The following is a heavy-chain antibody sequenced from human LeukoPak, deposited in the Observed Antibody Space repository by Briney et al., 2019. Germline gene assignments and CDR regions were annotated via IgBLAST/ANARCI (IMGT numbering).Heavy chain of an antibody. CDR3: ARVFCGGGNCYFNS. CDR2: IKSDGSDT. V-gene: IGHV3-74*01. J-gene: IGHJ4*02. CDR1: GFNFSVYW. Sequence: GGSLRLSCAASGFNFSVYWMHWVRQAPGKGLVWVSRIKSDGSDTTYADSVKGRFTISRDNAKNTLYLQMNSLRAEDTAVYYCARVFCGGGNCYFNSWGQGTLVTVSP. D-gene: IGHD2-15*01.